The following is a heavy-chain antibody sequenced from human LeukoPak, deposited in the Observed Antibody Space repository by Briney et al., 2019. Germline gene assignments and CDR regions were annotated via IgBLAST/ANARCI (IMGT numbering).Heavy chain of an antibody. CDR1: GYPLTELS. CDR3: APEGHYYDSSVYYGFDP. CDR2: LDPDTGES. Sequence: ASVKVSCKVSGYPLTELSIHWVRQAPGKGLEWMGGLDPDTGESIYAQKFQGRVTMTQDTSTDTAYMVLTSLTSEDTAVYFCAPEGHYYDSSVYYGFDPWGQGTLLTVSS. V-gene: IGHV1-24*01. D-gene: IGHD3-22*01. J-gene: IGHJ5*02.